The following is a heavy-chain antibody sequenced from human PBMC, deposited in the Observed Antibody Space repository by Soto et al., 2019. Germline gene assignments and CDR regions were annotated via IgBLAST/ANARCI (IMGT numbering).Heavy chain of an antibody. CDR1: GGSISSGGYY. V-gene: IGHV4-31*03. J-gene: IGHJ1*01. CDR3: SSVTIDLGVFAV. Sequence: SETLSLTCTVSGGSISSGGYYWSWIRQHPGKGLEWIGYIYYSGSTYYNPSLKSRVTISVDTSKNQFSLKLSSVSAADTAVYYFSSVTIDLGVFAVRGQGTLVPVSS. D-gene: IGHD3-16*01. CDR2: IYYSGST.